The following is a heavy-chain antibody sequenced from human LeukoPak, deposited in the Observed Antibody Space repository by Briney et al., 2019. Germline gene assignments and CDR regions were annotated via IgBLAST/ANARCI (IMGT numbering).Heavy chain of an antibody. V-gene: IGHV3-23*01. CDR2: ISDTAGTT. CDR1: GFSFTNHA. CDR3: ARGGAYDYGVFDV. D-gene: IGHD4/OR15-4a*01. Sequence: GGSLRLSCAASGFSFTNHAMTWVRQAPGGGLQWLSTISDTAGTTFYAGSVQGRFTISRDVSNNTLYLQMGDLRADDTAVYYCARGGAYDYGVFDVWGQGTLVTVSS. J-gene: IGHJ4*02.